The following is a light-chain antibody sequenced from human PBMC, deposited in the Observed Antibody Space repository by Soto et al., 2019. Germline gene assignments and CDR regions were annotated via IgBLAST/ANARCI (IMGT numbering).Light chain of an antibody. CDR3: QSYDKTLSGYVV. CDR1: SSNIGAGYD. J-gene: IGLJ2*01. CDR2: GNI. V-gene: IGLV1-40*01. Sequence: QSALTQPPSVSGAPGQRVTISCTGSSSNIGAGYDVHWYQQFPGTAPKPLIYGNINRPSGVPDRFSGSKSGTSASLAITGLQAEDEADYYCQSYDKTLSGYVVFGGGTKLTVL.